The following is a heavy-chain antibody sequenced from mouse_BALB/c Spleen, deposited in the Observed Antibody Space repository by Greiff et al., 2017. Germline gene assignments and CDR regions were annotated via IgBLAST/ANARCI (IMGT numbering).Heavy chain of an antibody. D-gene: IGHD2-3*01. J-gene: IGHJ4*01. CDR1: GFTFSSFG. CDR2: ISSGSSTI. CDR3: ASGGWLLPYAMDY. Sequence: EVKLVESGGGLVQPGGSRKLSCAASGFTFSSFGMHWVRQAPEKGLEWVAYISSGSSTIYYADTVKGRFTISRDNPKNTLFLQMTSLRSEDTAMYYCASGGWLLPYAMDYWGQGTSVTVSS. V-gene: IGHV5-17*02.